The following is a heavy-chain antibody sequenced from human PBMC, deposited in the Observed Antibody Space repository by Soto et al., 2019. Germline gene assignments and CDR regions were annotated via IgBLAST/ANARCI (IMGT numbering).Heavy chain of an antibody. CDR1: GGTFSSYA. CDR2: IIPIFGTA. V-gene: IGHV1-69*06. CDR3: ARGHGSGSYYNGYFDY. Sequence: QVQLVQSGAEVKKPGSSVKVSCKASGGTFSSYAISWVRQAPGQGLEWMGGIIPIFGTANYAQKFQGRVTITTDKSTSTAYKELSSMRSEDTAVYYCARGHGSGSYYNGYFDYWGQGTLFTVSS. J-gene: IGHJ4*02. D-gene: IGHD3-10*01.